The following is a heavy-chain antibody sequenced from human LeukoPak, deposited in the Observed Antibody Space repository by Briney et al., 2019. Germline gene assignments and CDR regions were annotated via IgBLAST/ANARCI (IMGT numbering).Heavy chain of an antibody. CDR2: ISYDGSNK. CDR1: GFTFSSYG. V-gene: IGHV3-30*18. Sequence: GRSLRLSCAAFGFTFSSYGMHWVRQAPGKGLEWVAVISYDGSNKYYADSVKGRFTISRDNSKNTLYLQMNSLRAEDTAVYYCAKGYSSGWYYFDYWGQGTLVTVSS. J-gene: IGHJ4*02. D-gene: IGHD6-19*01. CDR3: AKGYSSGWYYFDY.